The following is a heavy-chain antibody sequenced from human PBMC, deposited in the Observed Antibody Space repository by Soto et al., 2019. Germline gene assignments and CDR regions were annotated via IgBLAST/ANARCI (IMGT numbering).Heavy chain of an antibody. J-gene: IGHJ4*02. V-gene: IGHV3-30-3*01. CDR1: GFTFSSYA. Sequence: QVQLVESGGGVVQPGRSLRLSCAASGFTFSSYAMHWVRQAPGKGLEWVAVISYDGSNKYYADSVKGRFTISRDNSKNTLYLQMNSLRAEDTAVYYCARVYPLDYGHYGSFVDYWGQGTLVTVSS. CDR2: ISYDGSNK. CDR3: ARVYPLDYGHYGSFVDY. D-gene: IGHD4-17*01.